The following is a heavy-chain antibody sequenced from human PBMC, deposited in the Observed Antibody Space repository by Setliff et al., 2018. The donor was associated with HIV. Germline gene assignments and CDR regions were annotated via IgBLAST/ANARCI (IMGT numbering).Heavy chain of an antibody. Sequence: GGSLRLSCAASGFTFSSYSMNWVRQAPGKGLEWVSSISSSSSYIYYADSVKGRFTISRDNAKNSLYLQMNSLRAEDTAVYYCARVRTGTNAFDIWGQGTMVTVSS. D-gene: IGHD1-1*01. CDR3: ARVRTGTNAFDI. CDR2: ISSSSSYI. J-gene: IGHJ3*02. CDR1: GFTFSSYS. V-gene: IGHV3-21*01.